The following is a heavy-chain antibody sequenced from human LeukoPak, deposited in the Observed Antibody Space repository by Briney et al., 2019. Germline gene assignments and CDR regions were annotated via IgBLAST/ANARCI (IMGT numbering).Heavy chain of an antibody. CDR2: INQDGSEK. CDR3: ARDDNWGSDY. Sequence: GGSLRLSCAAAGFTFSNYWMSWVRQAPGKWLEWVANINQDGSEKYYVDSVKGRFTVSRDSAKNSLYLQMNSLRAEDTAVYYCARDDNWGSDYWGQGTLVTVSS. J-gene: IGHJ4*02. CDR1: GFTFSNYW. D-gene: IGHD7-27*01. V-gene: IGHV3-7*04.